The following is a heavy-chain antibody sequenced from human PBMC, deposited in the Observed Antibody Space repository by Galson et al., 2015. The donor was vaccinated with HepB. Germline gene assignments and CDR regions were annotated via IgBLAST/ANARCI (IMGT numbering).Heavy chain of an antibody. CDR2: IYHSGST. D-gene: IGHD3-10*01. Sequence: ETLSLTCAVSGYSTSSGYYWGWIRQPPGKGLEWIGSIYHSGSTYYNPSLKSRVTISVDTSKNQFSLKLSSVTAADTAVYYCASGVYGSGSPPDYWGQGTLVTVSS. J-gene: IGHJ4*02. CDR3: ASGVYGSGSPPDY. V-gene: IGHV4-38-2*01. CDR1: GYSTSSGYY.